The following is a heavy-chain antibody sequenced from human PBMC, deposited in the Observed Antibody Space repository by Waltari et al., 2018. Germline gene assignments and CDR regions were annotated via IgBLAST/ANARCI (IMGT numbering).Heavy chain of an antibody. Sequence: QVQLQESGPGLVKPSETLSLTCTVSGGSISSYYWSWLRQPPGKGLEWIEYIYYSGSTNYNPSLKSRVTISVDTSKNQFSLKLSSVTAADTAVYYCARDYLDSSGWRWDAFDIWGQGTMVTVSS. CDR2: IYYSGST. CDR3: ARDYLDSSGWRWDAFDI. CDR1: GGSISSYY. D-gene: IGHD3-22*01. J-gene: IGHJ3*02. V-gene: IGHV4-59*01.